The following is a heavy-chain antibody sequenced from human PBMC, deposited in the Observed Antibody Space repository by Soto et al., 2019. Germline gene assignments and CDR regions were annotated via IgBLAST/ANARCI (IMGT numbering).Heavy chain of an antibody. Sequence: PSETLSLTCTVSGGSISSSSYFWGWIRQPPGKGLEWIGSIYYSGSTYYNTSLKSRVTVSVDTSKNQFSLKLSSVTAADTAVYYCARHPSDFWFDPWGQGTLVTASS. CDR2: IYYSGST. J-gene: IGHJ5*02. CDR1: GGSISSSSYF. D-gene: IGHD2-21*02. CDR3: ARHPSDFWFDP. V-gene: IGHV4-39*01.